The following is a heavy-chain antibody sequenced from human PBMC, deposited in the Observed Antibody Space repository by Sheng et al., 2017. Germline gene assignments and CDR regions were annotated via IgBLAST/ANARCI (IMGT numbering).Heavy chain of an antibody. V-gene: IGHV3-53*04. CDR3: ARDQGGYSNYVPQHTYYYYYYYMDV. D-gene: IGHD4-4*01. CDR2: IYSGGST. Sequence: EVQLVESGGGLVQPGGSLRLSCAASGFTVSSNYMSWVRQAPGKGLEWVSVIYSGGSTYYADSVKGRFTISRHNSKNTLYLQMNSLRAEDTAVYYCARDQGGYSNYVPQHTYYYYYYYMDVWGKGTTVTVSS. CDR1: GFTVSSNY. J-gene: IGHJ6*03.